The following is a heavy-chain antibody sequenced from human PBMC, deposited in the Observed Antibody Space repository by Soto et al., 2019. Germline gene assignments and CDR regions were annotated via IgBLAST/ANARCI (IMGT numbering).Heavy chain of an antibody. V-gene: IGHV4-59*07. CDR2: IYYSGCT. J-gene: IGHJ4*02. D-gene: IGHD4-17*01. CDR3: SRVGGYYGDYPNFDY. CDR1: GSYLTPFY. Sequence: SDTLSLTCISDGSYLTPFYCRWLRQPPGKGLEWIGNIYYSGCTNYNPSLKSRVTRALDTSKKQFSLRLVSVTAADTAVYYCSRVGGYYGDYPNFDYWGQGTRVT.